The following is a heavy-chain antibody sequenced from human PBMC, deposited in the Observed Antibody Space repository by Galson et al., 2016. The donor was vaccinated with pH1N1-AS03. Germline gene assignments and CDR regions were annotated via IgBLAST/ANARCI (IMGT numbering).Heavy chain of an antibody. CDR3: ARVSGGSRLLIFDF. Sequence: SLRLSCAASGFTFSDYDMSWIRQAPGKGLEWVSSISSSSSPIYYADSAKGRFTTSRDNAKNSVYLQMNSLRAEDTAVYYCARVSGGSRLLIFDFWGQGILVTVSS. D-gene: IGHD3-10*02. CDR2: ISSSSSPI. CDR1: GFTFSDYD. J-gene: IGHJ4*02. V-gene: IGHV3-11*04.